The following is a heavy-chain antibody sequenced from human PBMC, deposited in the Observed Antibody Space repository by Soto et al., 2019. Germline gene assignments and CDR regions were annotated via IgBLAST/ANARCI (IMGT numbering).Heavy chain of an antibody. V-gene: IGHV3-23*01. Sequence: PGGSLRLSCAASGFIFINYAMSWVRQAPGKGLEWVSRIGDSGETTYYADSVRGRFTISRDASKNTLYLQMNNLRAEDTAVYYCAKDRGHLWLREPFDNWGQGTLVTVSS. CDR2: IGDSGETT. CDR1: GFIFINYA. D-gene: IGHD5-18*01. CDR3: AKDRGHLWLREPFDN. J-gene: IGHJ4*02.